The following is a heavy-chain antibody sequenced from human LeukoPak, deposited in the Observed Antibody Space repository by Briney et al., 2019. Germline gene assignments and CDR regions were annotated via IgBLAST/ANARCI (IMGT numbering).Heavy chain of an antibody. CDR1: GFTFRRFA. D-gene: IGHD3-3*01. CDR3: AREGGYDSGRYYFDY. J-gene: IGHJ4*02. Sequence: GTSLRLSCAASGFTFRRFAIHWVRQAPGKGLEWVAVINTDGTKKYYADSVTGRFTMSRDNSKNTLYLQMNSLRAEDTAVYYCAREGGYDSGRYYFDYWGQGTLVTFSS. CDR2: INTDGTKK. V-gene: IGHV3-30*04.